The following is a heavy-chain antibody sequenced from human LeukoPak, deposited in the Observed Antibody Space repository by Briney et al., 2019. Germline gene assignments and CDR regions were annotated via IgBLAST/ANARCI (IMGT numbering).Heavy chain of an antibody. CDR3: ARDVAYYYDSSGYSDY. CDR1: GGTFSSYA. J-gene: IGHJ4*02. Sequence: SVKVSCKASGGTFSSYAISWVRQAPGQGLEWMGRIIPILGIANYAQKFQGRVTITADKSTSTAYMELSSLRSEDTAVYYCARDVAYYYDSSGYSDYWGQGTLVTASS. D-gene: IGHD3-22*01. CDR2: IIPILGIA. V-gene: IGHV1-69*04.